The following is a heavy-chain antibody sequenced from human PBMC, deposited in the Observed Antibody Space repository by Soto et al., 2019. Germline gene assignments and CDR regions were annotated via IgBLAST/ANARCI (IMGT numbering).Heavy chain of an antibody. CDR1: GFTFINYA. CDR3: SRKNLGSTTRPEYWYFDL. D-gene: IGHD7-27*01. J-gene: IGHJ2*01. V-gene: IGHV3-23*01. CDR2: ISGGGDAT. Sequence: EVQLLESGGGLVQPGGSLRLSCAGSGFTFINYAMNWVRQAPGKGLEWVSSISGGGDATFFPDSVRGRFTFSRDNSKNTVTLQMNSLGVEDTAVYYWSRKNLGSTTRPEYWYFDLWGRGTLVTVSS.